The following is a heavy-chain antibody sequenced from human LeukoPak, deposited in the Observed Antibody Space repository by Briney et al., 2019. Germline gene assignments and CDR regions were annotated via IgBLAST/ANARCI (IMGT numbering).Heavy chain of an antibody. D-gene: IGHD1-14*01. V-gene: IGHV3-11*05. J-gene: IGHJ4*02. CDR3: ARDTTRGCDY. CDR2: ISSSSSYA. CDR1: EFTFSDYY. Sequence: GSLRLSCAASEFTFSDYYMSWIRQAPGKGLEWVSYISSSSSYANYADSVKGRFTISRDDANNSLYLQMNSLRAEDTAVYYCARDTTRGCDYWGQGTLVTVSS.